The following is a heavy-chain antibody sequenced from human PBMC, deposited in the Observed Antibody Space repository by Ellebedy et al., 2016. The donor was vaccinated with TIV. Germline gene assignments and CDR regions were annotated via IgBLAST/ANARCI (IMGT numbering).Heavy chain of an antibody. CDR2: IRQEGDEI. CDR1: GFNFRSYW. Sequence: GESQKISCAAPGFNFRSYWMTWVRQAPGKGLEWVAKIRQEGDEIYYVESVKGRFTISRDNAKNSLFLQMNSLRVEDAAVYYCARRASYGDYAVQVNPWFDPWGQGTLVTVSS. CDR3: ARRASYGDYAVQVNPWFDP. D-gene: IGHD4-17*01. V-gene: IGHV3-7*01. J-gene: IGHJ5*02.